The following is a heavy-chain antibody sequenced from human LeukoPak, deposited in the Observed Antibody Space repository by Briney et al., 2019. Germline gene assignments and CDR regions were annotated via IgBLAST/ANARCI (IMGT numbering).Heavy chain of an antibody. D-gene: IGHD2/OR15-2a*01. J-gene: IGHJ4*02. CDR2: IFYSGST. CDR3: AIAPNLSFFDF. Sequence: SGTLSLTCTVSGGSFSSHYWSWIRQPPGKELEWIGYIFYSGSTSYNPSLKSRVTISIDTSKNQLSLKLSSVTAADTAVYYCAIAPNLSFFDFWGQGTLVTVSS. V-gene: IGHV4-59*08. CDR1: GGSFSSHY.